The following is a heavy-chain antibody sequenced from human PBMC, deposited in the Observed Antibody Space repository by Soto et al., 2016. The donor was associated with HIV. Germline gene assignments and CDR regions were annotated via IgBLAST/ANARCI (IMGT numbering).Heavy chain of an antibody. D-gene: IGHD1-26*01. V-gene: IGHV3-53*02. CDR2: VYVNGRT. CDR1: GFSISYNY. CDR3: ARDNGRSLIQN. Sequence: EVQLVETGGGLVQPGGSLRLSCAPSGFSISYNYMSWVRQAPGKGLEWVSSVYVNGRTYYADSVKGRFTVSRDMSKNLIYLQMNSLRTEDTAVYFCARDNGRSLIQNWGRGDPGHRLL. J-gene: IGHJ1*01.